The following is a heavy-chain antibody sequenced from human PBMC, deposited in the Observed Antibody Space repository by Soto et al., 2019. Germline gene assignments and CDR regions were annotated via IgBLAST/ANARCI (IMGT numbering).Heavy chain of an antibody. CDR3: ARDWVTYSNYDYFYAMDV. CDR1: GDSVSSGNNY. J-gene: IGHJ6*02. V-gene: IGHV4-61*01. D-gene: IGHD4-4*01. CDR2: INFSGST. Sequence: SLTCTVSGDSVSSGNNYWSWIRQSPGKGLEWIGYINFSGSTKYNPSLKSRLTISVDTSKNQFSLNLGAVTAADTAVYYCARDWVTYSNYDYFYAMDVWGQGTTVTVSS.